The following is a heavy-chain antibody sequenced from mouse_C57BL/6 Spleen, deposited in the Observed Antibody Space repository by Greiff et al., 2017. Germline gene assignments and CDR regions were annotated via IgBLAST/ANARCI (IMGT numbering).Heavy chain of an antibody. J-gene: IGHJ2*01. Sequence: VKLMESGAELVRPGASVTLSCKASGYTFTDYEMHWVKQTPVHGLEWIGAIDPETGGTAYNQKFKGKAILTADKSSSTAYMELRSLTSENYAVYYCTRGRYDYPVDYWGQGTTLTVSS. D-gene: IGHD2-4*01. CDR3: TRGRYDYPVDY. CDR2: IDPETGGT. CDR1: GYTFTDYE. V-gene: IGHV1-15*01.